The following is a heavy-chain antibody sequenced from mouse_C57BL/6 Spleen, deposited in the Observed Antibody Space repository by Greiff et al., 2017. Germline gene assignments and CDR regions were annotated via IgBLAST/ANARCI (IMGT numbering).Heavy chain of an antibody. CDR1: GFSLTSYA. V-gene: IGHV2-9-1*01. Sequence: VMLVASGPGLVAPSQSLSITCTVSGFSLTSYAISWVRQPPGKGLEWLGVIWTGGGTNYNSALKSRLSISKDNSKSQVFLKMNSLQTDDTARYYCARKAGYYGSSSYFDVWGTGTTVTVSS. D-gene: IGHD1-1*01. CDR2: IWTGGGT. CDR3: ARKAGYYGSSSYFDV. J-gene: IGHJ1*03.